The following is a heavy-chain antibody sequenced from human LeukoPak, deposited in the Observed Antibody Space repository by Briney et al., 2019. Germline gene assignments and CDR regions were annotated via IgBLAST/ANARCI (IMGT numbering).Heavy chain of an antibody. D-gene: IGHD3-22*01. Sequence: ASVTVSCKASGYTFTSYYMHWVRQAPGQGLEWMGIINPSGGSTSYAQKFQGRVTMTRDMSTSTVYMELSSLISEDTAVYYCARVRVYYYDSSLDAFDIWGQGTMVTVSS. V-gene: IGHV1-46*01. CDR1: GYTFTSYY. CDR2: INPSGGST. CDR3: ARVRVYYYDSSLDAFDI. J-gene: IGHJ3*02.